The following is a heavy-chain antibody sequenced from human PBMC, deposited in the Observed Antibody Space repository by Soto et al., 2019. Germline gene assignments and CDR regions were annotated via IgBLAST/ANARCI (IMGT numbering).Heavy chain of an antibody. D-gene: IGHD5-12*01. V-gene: IGHV3-23*01. J-gene: IGHJ5*02. CDR2: ITGGST. CDR1: GFIFSSFA. Sequence: HPGGSLRLSCAASGFIFSSFAMSWVRQTPGKGLEWLSTITGGSTYYADSVKGRFTISRDNSKNTLYLQMDSLRADDTAVYYCAKTGVDIVARPKLFNNWFDPCGQGTLVTVSS. CDR3: AKTGVDIVARPKLFNNWFDP.